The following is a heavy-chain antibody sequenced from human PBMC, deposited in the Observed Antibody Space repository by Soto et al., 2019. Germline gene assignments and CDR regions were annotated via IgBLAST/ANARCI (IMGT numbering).Heavy chain of an antibody. CDR1: GFTFSSYG. CDR3: ATSGFSGLRLGELSLYRYGMDV. J-gene: IGHJ6*02. CDR2: ISYDGSNK. V-gene: IGHV3-30*03. D-gene: IGHD3-16*02. Sequence: GGSLRLSCAASGFTFSSYGMHWVRQAPGKGLEGVAVISYDGSNKYDADAGKGRFSISRDNSKNTLYLQMNSLRAGDTAVYYCATSGFSGLRLGELSLYRYGMDVWGQGTTVTVSS.